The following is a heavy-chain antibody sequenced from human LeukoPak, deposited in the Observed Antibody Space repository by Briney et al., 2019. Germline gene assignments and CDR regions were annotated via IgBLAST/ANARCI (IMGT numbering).Heavy chain of an antibody. V-gene: IGHV4-59*01. Sequence: SSETLSLTCTVSGGSISSYYWSWIRQPPGKGLEWNGYIYYSGSTNYNPSLKSRVTISVDTSKNQFSLKLSSVTAADTAVYYCARVLRYCSGGSCYPGHYYYYYMDVWGKGTTVTVSS. CDR2: IYYSGST. CDR1: GGSISSYY. J-gene: IGHJ6*03. D-gene: IGHD2-15*01. CDR3: ARVLRYCSGGSCYPGHYYYYYMDV.